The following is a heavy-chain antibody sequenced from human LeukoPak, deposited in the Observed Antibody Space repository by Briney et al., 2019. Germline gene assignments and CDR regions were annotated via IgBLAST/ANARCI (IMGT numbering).Heavy chain of an antibody. Sequence: PSETLSLTCTVSGGSISSYYWSWIRQPAGKGLEWIGRIYTSGSTNYNPSLKSRVTMSVDTSKNQFSLKLTSVTAADTAVYYCAASPPFGGSYRLYFDYWGQGTLVTVSS. V-gene: IGHV4-4*07. CDR3: AASPPFGGSYRLYFDY. J-gene: IGHJ4*02. D-gene: IGHD3-16*02. CDR1: GGSISSYY. CDR2: IYTSGST.